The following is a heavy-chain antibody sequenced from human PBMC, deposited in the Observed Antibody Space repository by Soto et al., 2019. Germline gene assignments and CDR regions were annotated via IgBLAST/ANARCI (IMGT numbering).Heavy chain of an antibody. D-gene: IGHD2-15*01. CDR3: ASPFLIGGLWYFDL. Sequence: QLQLQESGPGLVKPSETLSLTCTVSGGSISSSSYYWGWIRQPPGKGLEWIGGIYYSGSTYYNPSLKSRVTISVDTSKNQFSLKLSSVTAADTAVYYCASPFLIGGLWYFDLWGRGTLVTVSS. CDR2: IYYSGST. CDR1: GGSISSSSYY. J-gene: IGHJ2*01. V-gene: IGHV4-39*01.